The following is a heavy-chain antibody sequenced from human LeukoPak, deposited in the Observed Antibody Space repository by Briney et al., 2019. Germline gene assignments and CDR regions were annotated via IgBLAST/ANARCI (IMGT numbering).Heavy chain of an antibody. J-gene: IGHJ3*02. Sequence: GSSVKVSCKASGGTFSSYAISWVRQAPGQGLEWMGIINPSGGSTSYAQRFQGRVTMTRDMSTSTVYMELSSLRSEDTAVYYCARLAWEPTADAFDIWGQGTMVTVSS. D-gene: IGHD1-26*01. V-gene: IGHV1-46*01. CDR3: ARLAWEPTADAFDI. CDR2: INPSGGST. CDR1: GGTFSSYA.